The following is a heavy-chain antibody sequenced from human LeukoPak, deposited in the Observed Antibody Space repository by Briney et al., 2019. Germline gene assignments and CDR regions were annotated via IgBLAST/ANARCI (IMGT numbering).Heavy chain of an antibody. J-gene: IGHJ4*02. CDR1: GFAFSSYG. V-gene: IGHV3-30*02. Sequence: GGSLRLSCAASGFAFSSYGMHWVRQAPGKGLEWVAFIRYDGNNKDYADSVKGRFTISRDNSKNTLFLQMNSLRAEDTAVYYCARELDYCSGGSCYFGYFDYWGQGTLVTVSS. CDR3: ARELDYCSGGSCYFGYFDY. CDR2: IRYDGNNK. D-gene: IGHD2-15*01.